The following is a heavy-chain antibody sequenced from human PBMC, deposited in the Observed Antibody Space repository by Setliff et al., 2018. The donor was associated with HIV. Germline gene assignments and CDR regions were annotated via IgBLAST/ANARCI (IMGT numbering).Heavy chain of an antibody. CDR1: GFTFRSYA. CDR3: AKGYTYFDY. Sequence: LRLSCAASGFTFRSYAMSWVRQAPGKGLEGVSAISGSGGSTYYADSVKGRFTISRDKSKNTLYLQVNSLRAADTAVYYCAKGYTYFDYWGQGTPVTVSS. V-gene: IGHV3-23*01. CDR2: ISGSGGST. J-gene: IGHJ4*02. D-gene: IGHD1-1*01.